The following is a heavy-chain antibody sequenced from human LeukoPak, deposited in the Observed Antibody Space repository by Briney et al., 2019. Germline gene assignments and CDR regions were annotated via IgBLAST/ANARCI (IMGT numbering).Heavy chain of an antibody. Sequence: NPGGSLRLSCAASGFTFSDYYWSWIRQPPGKGLEWIGYIYYSGSTNYNPSLKSRVTISVDTSKNQFSLKLSSVTAADTAVYYCARHSYYDILTGYSRGAFDIWGQGTMVTVSS. CDR2: IYYSGST. CDR1: GFTFSDYY. J-gene: IGHJ3*02. V-gene: IGHV4-59*08. CDR3: ARHSYYDILTGYSRGAFDI. D-gene: IGHD3-9*01.